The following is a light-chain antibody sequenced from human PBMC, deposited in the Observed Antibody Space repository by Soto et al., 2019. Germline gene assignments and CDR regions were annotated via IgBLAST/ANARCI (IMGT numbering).Light chain of an antibody. CDR1: QSVRSN. CDR3: QQDNNWPPLYT. CDR2: GAS. V-gene: IGKV3-15*01. Sequence: EIVMTQSPATLSVSPGEGATLSCRASQSVRSNLAWYQQKRGQPPRLLIYGASTRAYGIPDRFSGSGSGTEFNLTISGLQSEDFAVDYFQQDNNWPPLYTFGQGSKLEIK. J-gene: IGKJ2*01.